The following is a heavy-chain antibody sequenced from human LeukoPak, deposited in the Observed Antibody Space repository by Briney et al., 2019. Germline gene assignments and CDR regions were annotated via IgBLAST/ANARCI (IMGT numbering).Heavy chain of an antibody. CDR3: ARHRRRYTNRFKYYFYMDV. V-gene: IGHV4-34*01. D-gene: IGHD6-13*01. CDR1: GGSFSGHY. Sequence: SETLSLTCAVYGGSFSGHYSSWIRQPPGKGLEWIGEISQGGGTNYNPSLKSRVIISADVSKNQFSLKLSSVTAADTAIYYCARHRRRYTNRFKYYFYMDVWGKGTTVTVSS. CDR2: ISQGGGT. J-gene: IGHJ6*03.